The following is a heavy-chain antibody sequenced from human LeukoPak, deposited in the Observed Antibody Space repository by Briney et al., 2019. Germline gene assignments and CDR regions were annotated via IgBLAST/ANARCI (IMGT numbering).Heavy chain of an antibody. Sequence: GGSLRLSCAASGFTVSNDYMAWVRQAPGRGLEWVSLIYGDGTTFYTDSVKGRFTISRVNFKNTLYLQMSSLRPEDTALYYCARDRAGAQSWVALDPWGQGTLVTVSS. CDR2: IYGDGTT. D-gene: IGHD3-10*01. V-gene: IGHV3-66*02. CDR3: ARDRAGAQSWVALDP. J-gene: IGHJ5*02. CDR1: GFTVSNDY.